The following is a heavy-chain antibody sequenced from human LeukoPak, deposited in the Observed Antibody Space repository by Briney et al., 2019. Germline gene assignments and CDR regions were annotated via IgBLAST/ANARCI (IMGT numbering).Heavy chain of an antibody. D-gene: IGHD6-13*01. V-gene: IGHV3-23*01. CDR1: GFTFSSYA. CDR2: ISGRGGST. Sequence: GGSLRLSCTVSGFTFSSYAMNWVRQAPGKGLEWVSAISGRGGSTYYADSVKGRFTISRDNSRNTLYLQMNSLRAEDTAVYYCARVNGQQLGWFDPWGQGTLVTVSS. CDR3: ARVNGQQLGWFDP. J-gene: IGHJ5*02.